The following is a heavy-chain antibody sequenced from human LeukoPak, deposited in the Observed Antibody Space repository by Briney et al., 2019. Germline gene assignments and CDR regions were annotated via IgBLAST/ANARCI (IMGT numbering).Heavy chain of an antibody. V-gene: IGHV3-23*01. Sequence: PGGSLRLSCADSGFTFSSCAMSWVRQAPGKGLEWVSAISASGGGTYYANSVKGQFTVSRDNSKNTLYLQMNSLRVEDTAVYYCARIVFGADYFDYWGQGTLVTVSS. J-gene: IGHJ4*02. CDR1: GFTFSSCA. D-gene: IGHD3-10*01. CDR2: ISASGGGT. CDR3: ARIVFGADYFDY.